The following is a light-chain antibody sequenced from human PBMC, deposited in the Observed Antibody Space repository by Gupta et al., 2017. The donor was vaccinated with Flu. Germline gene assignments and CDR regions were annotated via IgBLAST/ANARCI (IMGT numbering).Light chain of an antibody. V-gene: IGLV2-11*01. CDR3: CSYAGGPWV. Sequence: QSALTQPRSVSGSPGQSVTISCTGTSSDVGGYNYVSWYQQHPGKAPKLMIYDVSNWPSGVPDRFSGSKSGNTASLTISGLQAEDEAGYYCCSYAGGPWVFGGGTKLTVL. CDR2: DVS. CDR1: SSDVGGYNY. J-gene: IGLJ3*02.